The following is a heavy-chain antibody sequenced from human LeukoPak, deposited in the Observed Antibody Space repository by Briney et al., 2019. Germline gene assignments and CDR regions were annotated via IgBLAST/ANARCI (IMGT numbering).Heavy chain of an antibody. J-gene: IGHJ4*02. Sequence: GGSLRLSCAASGFTFRNHWMHCVRQAPGKGLVWVARINSDGSDTSHADSVEGRFTISRDNAKDTLYLQMNSLRVEDTAVYYCARNNWGIDYWGQGTLVAVSS. D-gene: IGHD7-27*01. CDR1: GFTFRNHW. CDR3: ARNNWGIDY. V-gene: IGHV3-74*01. CDR2: INSDGSDT.